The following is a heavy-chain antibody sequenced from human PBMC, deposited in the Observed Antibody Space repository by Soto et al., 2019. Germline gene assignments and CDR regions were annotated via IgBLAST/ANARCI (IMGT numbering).Heavy chain of an antibody. CDR3: ARGHDYIWTL. CDR1: GESVTNYY. V-gene: IGHV4-34*01. D-gene: IGHD3-16*01. Sequence: QVLLQQWGAGLLKPSETLSLTCGVSGESVTNYYLSWIRQSPGKGLEWIGEINHGGDINYNPSFKSRVTMSIDASRNQFSLRLNSVTAADTAVYYCARGHDYIWTLGGQGTLVTVSS. J-gene: IGHJ4*02. CDR2: INHGGDI.